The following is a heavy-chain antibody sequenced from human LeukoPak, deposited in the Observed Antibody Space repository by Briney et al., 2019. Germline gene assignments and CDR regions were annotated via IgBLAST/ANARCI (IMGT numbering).Heavy chain of an antibody. J-gene: IGHJ6*02. Sequence: SQTLSLTFAISGDSVSSNSVAWNWIRQSPSRGLEWLGRTCCRSKWYIDYAESVKSRIIINPDTSKNQFSLQLSSVTPEDTAMYYCARGDDYSPYGMDVWGQGTTVTVSS. D-gene: IGHD4-11*01. V-gene: IGHV6-1*01. CDR1: GDSVSSNSVA. CDR2: TCCRSKWYI. CDR3: ARGDDYSPYGMDV.